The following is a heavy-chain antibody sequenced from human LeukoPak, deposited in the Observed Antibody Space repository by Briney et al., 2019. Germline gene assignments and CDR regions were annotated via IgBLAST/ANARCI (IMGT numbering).Heavy chain of an antibody. CDR1: GFTFFNYW. V-gene: IGHV3-7*01. CDR2: IDLEGSQR. Sequence: GGSLRLPCAASGFTFFNYWMSWVRQAPGKGLEWVANIDLEGSQRFYVDSLKGRFTISRDNANNLVYLQMNSLRAEDTAVYYCARDQTPFYWGQGSLVTVSS. CDR3: ARDQTPFY. J-gene: IGHJ4*02. D-gene: IGHD2-15*01.